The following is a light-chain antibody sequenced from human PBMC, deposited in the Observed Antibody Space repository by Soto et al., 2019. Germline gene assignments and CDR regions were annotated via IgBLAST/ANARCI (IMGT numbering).Light chain of an antibody. Sequence: EIVMTQSPATLSVSPGERATLSCRASQSVSSNLAWYQQKPCQAPRVLIYGASTRSTGIPARFSGSGSGTEFTRTISILQSEDFAVYYCQHYNNWPPNTFGQGNKLEIK. J-gene: IGKJ2*01. CDR3: QHYNNWPPNT. V-gene: IGKV3-15*01. CDR2: GAS. CDR1: QSVSSN.